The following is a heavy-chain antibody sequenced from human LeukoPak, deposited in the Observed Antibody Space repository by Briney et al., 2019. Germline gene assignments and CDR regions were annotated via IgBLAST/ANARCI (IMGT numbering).Heavy chain of an antibody. Sequence: ASVKVSCKASGYTFTSYGISWVRQAPGQGLEWMGWISAYNGNTNYAQKFQGRVTMTRDTSISTAYMELSRLRSDDTAVYYCARARGSHDYWGQGTLVTVSS. CDR2: ISAYNGNT. D-gene: IGHD1-26*01. V-gene: IGHV1-18*01. CDR1: GYTFTSYG. J-gene: IGHJ4*02. CDR3: ARARGSHDY.